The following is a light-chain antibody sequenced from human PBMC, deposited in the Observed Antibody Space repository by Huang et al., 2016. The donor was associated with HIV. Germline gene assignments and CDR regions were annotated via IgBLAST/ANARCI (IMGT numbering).Light chain of an antibody. J-gene: IGKJ4*01. Sequence: DIQMTQSPSSLSAFVGDRVTITCRASQSVTHSLHWYQQKPGKAPKLRIYSASSLRSGVPSRFSGTGSGTYFTLTINSLQPEDFATYYCQQSYRAPLTFGGGTRVEIK. CDR3: QQSYRAPLT. CDR1: QSVTHS. V-gene: IGKV1-39*01. CDR2: SAS.